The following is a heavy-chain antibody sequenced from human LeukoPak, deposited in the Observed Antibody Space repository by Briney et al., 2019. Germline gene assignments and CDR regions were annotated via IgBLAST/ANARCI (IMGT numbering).Heavy chain of an antibody. Sequence: ASVKVSCKASGYTFTSYGFSWVRQAPGQGLEWMGWISAYNGNTNYAQKLQGRVTMTTDTSTSTAYMELRSLRSDHTAVYYCARAFGKTYGDYLGYWGQGTLVTVYS. CDR3: ARAFGKTYGDYLGY. J-gene: IGHJ4*02. CDR2: ISAYNGNT. V-gene: IGHV1-18*01. D-gene: IGHD4-17*01. CDR1: GYTFTSYG.